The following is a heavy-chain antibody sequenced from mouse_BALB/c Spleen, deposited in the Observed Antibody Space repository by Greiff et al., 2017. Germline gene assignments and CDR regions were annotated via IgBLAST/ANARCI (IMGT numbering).Heavy chain of an antibody. J-gene: IGHJ1*01. D-gene: IGHD4-1*01. CDR2: IYPGDGDT. CDR1: GYAFSSSW. Sequence: VQLQQSGPELVKPGASVKISCKASGYAFSSSWMNWVKQRPGQGLEWIGRIYPGDGDTNYNGKFKVKATLTADKSSSTAYMQLSSLTSVDSAVYFCARRWDGYFDVWGAGTTVTGAS. V-gene: IGHV1-82*01. CDR3: ARRWDGYFDV.